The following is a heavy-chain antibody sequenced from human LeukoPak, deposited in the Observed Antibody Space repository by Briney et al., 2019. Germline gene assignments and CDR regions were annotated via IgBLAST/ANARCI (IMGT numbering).Heavy chain of an antibody. CDR1: GGSISSSNW. V-gene: IGHV4-4*02. CDR3: ARDHRYDYSSGWYFNIGYFDY. CDR2: IYHSGST. J-gene: IGHJ4*02. Sequence: PSETLSLTCAVSGGSISSSNWWSWVRQPPGKGLEWIGEIYHSGSTNYNPSLKSRVTISVDTSKNQFSLKLSSVTAADTAVYYCARDHRYDYSSGWYFNIGYFDYWGQGTLVTVSS. D-gene: IGHD6-19*01.